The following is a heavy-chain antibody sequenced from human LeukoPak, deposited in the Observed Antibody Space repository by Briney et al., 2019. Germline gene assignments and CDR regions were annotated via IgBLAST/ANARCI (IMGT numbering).Heavy chain of an antibody. D-gene: IGHD5-12*01. CDR2: ISGSGGST. Sequence: GGSLRLSCAASGFTFSSYAMSWVRQAPGKGLEWVSAISGSGGSTYYADSVKGRSTISRDNSKKTLYLQMNSLRAEDTAVYYCAKVEEYSGYDGWGQGTLVTVSS. V-gene: IGHV3-23*01. CDR1: GFTFSSYA. CDR3: AKVEEYSGYDG. J-gene: IGHJ4*02.